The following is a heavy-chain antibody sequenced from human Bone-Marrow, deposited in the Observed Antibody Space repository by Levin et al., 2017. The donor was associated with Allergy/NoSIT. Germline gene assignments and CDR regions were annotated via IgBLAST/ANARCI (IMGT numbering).Heavy chain of an antibody. J-gene: IGHJ6*03. CDR1: GFTFGDYA. Sequence: GESLKISCTASGFTFGDYAMSWFRQAPGKGLEWVGFIRSKAYGGTTEYAASVKGRFTISRDDSKSIAYLQMNSLKTEDTAVYYCTRDGKAEQLVRIPPYYYYYMDVWGKGTTVTVSS. V-gene: IGHV3-49*03. CDR2: IRSKAYGGTT. CDR3: TRDGKAEQLVRIPPYYYYYMDV. D-gene: IGHD6-13*01.